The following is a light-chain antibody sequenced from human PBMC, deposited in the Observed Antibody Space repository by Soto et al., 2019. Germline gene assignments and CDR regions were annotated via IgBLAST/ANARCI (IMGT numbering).Light chain of an antibody. CDR3: LQHNTYPYT. J-gene: IGKJ2*01. V-gene: IGKV1-17*01. CDR2: ATF. CDR1: QDIRKD. Sequence: DIQMTQSPSSLSASVGDRVTITCRASQDIRKDLGWYQVKPGKAPKRLIFATFSLQSGGPSRFSATGSGTEFTLTITSLQPEDYAIYCCLQHNTYPYTFGQGTKVEIK.